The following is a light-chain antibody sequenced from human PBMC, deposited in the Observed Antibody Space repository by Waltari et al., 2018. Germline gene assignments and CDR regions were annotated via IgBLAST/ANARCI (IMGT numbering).Light chain of an antibody. Sequence: QSALTQPPSASGSPGQSVTISCTGTSTDVGVYNYVSWYQQPPGKAPKLLIYEASERPAGVPDRFSGSKSGYTASLTVSGLQAEDEADYFCASFAGSNTLFGGGTKLTVL. CDR2: EAS. V-gene: IGLV2-8*01. J-gene: IGLJ2*01. CDR3: ASFAGSNTL. CDR1: STDVGVYNY.